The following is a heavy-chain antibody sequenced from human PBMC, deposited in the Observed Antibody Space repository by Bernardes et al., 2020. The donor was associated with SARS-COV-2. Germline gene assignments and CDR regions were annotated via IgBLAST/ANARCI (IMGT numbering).Heavy chain of an antibody. D-gene: IGHD5-12*01. CDR3: ARDLGEEVANRGGYGMDV. V-gene: IGHV3-11*01. J-gene: IGHJ6*02. Sequence: GGSLRLSCVGSGFTFSDYYMRWIRQAPGKGLEWVTYISSSGNPIYYADSVKGRFTVSRDNAKNSLYLEMKSLRGDDTAIYYCARDLGEEVANRGGYGMDVWGLGTTVTVAS. CDR1: GFTFSDYY. CDR2: ISSSGNPI.